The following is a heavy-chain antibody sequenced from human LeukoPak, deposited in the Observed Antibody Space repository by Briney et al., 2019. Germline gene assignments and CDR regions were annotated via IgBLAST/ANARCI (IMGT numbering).Heavy chain of an antibody. Sequence: SETLSLTCAVYGGSFSSYYWSWIRQPPGKGLEWIGEINHSGSTNYNPSLKSRVTISVDTSKNQFSLKLRSVTAADTAVYYCARGPHIAAAGTGRFWNYWGQGTLVTVSS. CDR3: ARGPHIAAAGTGRFWNY. J-gene: IGHJ4*02. CDR2: INHSGST. D-gene: IGHD6-13*01. V-gene: IGHV4-34*01. CDR1: GGSFSSYY.